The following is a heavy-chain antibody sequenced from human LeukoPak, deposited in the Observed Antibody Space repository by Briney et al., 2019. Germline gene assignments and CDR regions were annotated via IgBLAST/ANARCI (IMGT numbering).Heavy chain of an antibody. Sequence: ASVKVSCKASGYTFTSYYMHWVRQAPGQGLEWMGIINPSGGSTSYAQKFQGRVTITADESTSTAYMELSSLRSEDTAVYYCARDGGDWFDPWGQGTLVTVSS. CDR3: ARDGGDWFDP. CDR1: GYTFTSYY. CDR2: INPSGGST. J-gene: IGHJ5*02. D-gene: IGHD3-10*01. V-gene: IGHV1-46*01.